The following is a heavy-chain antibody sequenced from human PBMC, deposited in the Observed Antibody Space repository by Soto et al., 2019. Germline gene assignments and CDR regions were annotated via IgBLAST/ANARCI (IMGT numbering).Heavy chain of an antibody. Sequence: QVQLQQWGAGLLKPSETLSLTCAVYGGSFSDYTWHWIRQPPGKGLEWMGEINHRGSTNYNPSLKSRVTISVDTSKNQFSLKLSSVTAADTAVYYCARGPTIVRGVISGNDYLDYWGQGTLVTGSS. V-gene: IGHV4-34*01. CDR1: GGSFSDYT. D-gene: IGHD3-10*01. CDR3: ARGPTIVRGVISGNDYLDY. CDR2: INHRGST. J-gene: IGHJ4*02.